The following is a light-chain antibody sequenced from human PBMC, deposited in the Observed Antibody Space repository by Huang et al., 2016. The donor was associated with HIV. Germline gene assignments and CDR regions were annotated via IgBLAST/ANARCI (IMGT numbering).Light chain of an antibody. J-gene: IGKJ1*01. Sequence: EIAMTQSPATLSVSPGERATLSCRASQSVGSHLAWYQQKPGQAPRLLIYGASTRATDIPARFSGSGSGTEFTLTISSLQSEDFAVYYCQQYNNWPPWTFGQGTKVEIK. V-gene: IGKV3-15*01. CDR3: QQYNNWPPWT. CDR1: QSVGSH. CDR2: GAS.